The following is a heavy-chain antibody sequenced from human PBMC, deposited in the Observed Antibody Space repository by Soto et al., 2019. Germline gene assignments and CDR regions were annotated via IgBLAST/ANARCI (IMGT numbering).Heavy chain of an antibody. Sequence: SWTLSLNCTVSRCCMSICGFDWAWIRQTPGKGLVWLGKIYYSGNTYYNTTPKSRGTISVETSKNQFSVKGRSTITRDYAKNTVYLQMNSLRAEDTAVYYCARGLRGGYGMDVWGQGTTVTVSS. CDR2: IYYSGNT. CDR3: YLQMNSLRAEDTAVYYCARGLRGGYGMDV. CDR1: RCCMSICGFD. J-gene: IGHJ6*02. V-gene: IGHV4-39*01. D-gene: IGHD3-10*01.